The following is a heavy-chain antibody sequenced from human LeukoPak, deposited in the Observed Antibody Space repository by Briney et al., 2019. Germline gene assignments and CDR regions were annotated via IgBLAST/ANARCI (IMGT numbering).Heavy chain of an antibody. Sequence: PGGSLRLSCAASEFTVSGNYMPWVRQAPGKGLEWVSVIYSSDNTYYIDSVKGRFTISRDNSKNTLYLQMNSLRAEDTAVYYCAGRRVLDASFDYWGQGTLVTVSS. CDR3: AGRRVLDASFDY. CDR2: IYSSDNT. V-gene: IGHV3-66*02. CDR1: EFTVSGNY. D-gene: IGHD3-16*01. J-gene: IGHJ4*02.